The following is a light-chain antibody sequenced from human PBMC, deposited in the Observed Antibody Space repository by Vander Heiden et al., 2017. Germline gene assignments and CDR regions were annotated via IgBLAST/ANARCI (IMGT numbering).Light chain of an antibody. J-gene: IGKJ2*01. CDR3: QQSYSTPS. V-gene: IGKV1-39*01. CDR2: AAS. CDR1: QSISSY. Sequence: DIQMTQSPSSLSASVGDRVTITCRESQSISSYLTWYQQKPGKAPKLLIYAASSLQSGVPSRFCGSASGTDFTLTISSLQCEDFAAYYFQQSYSTPSFGQGTKLEIK.